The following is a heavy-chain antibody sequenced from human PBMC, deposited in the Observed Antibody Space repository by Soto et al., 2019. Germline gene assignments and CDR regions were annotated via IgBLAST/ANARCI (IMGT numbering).Heavy chain of an antibody. V-gene: IGHV3-23*01. J-gene: IGHJ3*02. CDR3: AKAHGQWLAEDAFDI. CDR1: GITFSSYA. CDR2: NSGSGGST. Sequence: PGGSLRLSSAAFGITFSSYAMCWVRQAPGKGLEWVSTNSGSGGSTYYADSVKGRFTLSRDNFKNTLYLQMNSLRAEDTAVFYCAKAHGQWLAEDAFDIWGKGTMVTVSS. D-gene: IGHD6-19*01.